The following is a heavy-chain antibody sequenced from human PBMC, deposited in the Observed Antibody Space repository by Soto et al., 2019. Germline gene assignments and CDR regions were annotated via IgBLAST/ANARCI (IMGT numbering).Heavy chain of an antibody. CDR1: GGSISSSSSS. CDR3: ARTYVTDVVVVPASKDYMDV. V-gene: IGHV4-39*01. D-gene: IGHD2-2*01. CDR2: ISYSGST. J-gene: IGHJ6*03. Sequence: QLQLQESGPGLVKPSETLSLTCTVSGGSISSSSSSWGWIRQPPGKGLEWLGIISYSGSTYYSPSLKSRVTISVDAPKNLFSLKLSSVTAADAAVYYCARTYVTDVVVVPASKDYMDVWGKGTTVTVSS.